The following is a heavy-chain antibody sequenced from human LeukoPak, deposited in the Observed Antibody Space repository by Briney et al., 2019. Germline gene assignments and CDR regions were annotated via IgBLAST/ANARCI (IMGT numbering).Heavy chain of an antibody. D-gene: IGHD5-18*01. CDR1: GGSISSGGSY. V-gene: IGHV4-31*03. CDR2: IYYSGST. Sequence: SQTLSLTCTVSGGSISSGGSYWSWIRQHPGKGLEWIGYIYYSGSTYYNPSLKSRVTISVDTSKNQFSLKLSSVTAADTAVYYCARKTHTARMNAFDIWGQGTMVTVSS. J-gene: IGHJ3*02. CDR3: ARKTHTARMNAFDI.